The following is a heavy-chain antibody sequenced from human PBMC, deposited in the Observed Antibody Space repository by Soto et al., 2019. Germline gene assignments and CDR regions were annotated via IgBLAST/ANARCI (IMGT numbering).Heavy chain of an antibody. CDR2: INAGNGNT. V-gene: IGHV1-3*01. Sequence: KEPRYANTSYSMHWLRQAHGQRLEWMGWINAGNGNTKYSQKFQGRVTITRDTSASTAYMELSSLRSEDTAVYYCANALGLYYFDYWGQGTLVTVS. CDR3: ANALGLYYFDY. J-gene: IGHJ4*02. CDR1: RYANTSYS. D-gene: IGHD3-16*01.